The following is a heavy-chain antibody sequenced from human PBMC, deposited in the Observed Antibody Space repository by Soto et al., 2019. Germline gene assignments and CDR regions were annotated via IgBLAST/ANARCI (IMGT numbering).Heavy chain of an antibody. D-gene: IGHD2-15*01. CDR3: ARRMKCSGGSCYHDAFDI. V-gene: IGHV3-21*01. Sequence: GGSLRLSCAASGFTFSSYSMNWVRQAPWKGLEWVSSISSSSSYIYYADSVKGRFTISRDNAKNSLYLQMNSLRAEDTAVYYCARRMKCSGGSCYHDAFDIWGQGTMVTVSS. J-gene: IGHJ3*02. CDR2: ISSSSSYI. CDR1: GFTFSSYS.